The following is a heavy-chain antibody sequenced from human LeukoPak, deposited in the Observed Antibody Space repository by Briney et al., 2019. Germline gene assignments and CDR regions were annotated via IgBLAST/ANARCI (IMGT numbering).Heavy chain of an antibody. D-gene: IGHD3-9*01. Sequence: GGSLRLSCAASGFTFSSYAMHWVRQAPGKGLEWVAVISYDGSNKYYADSVKGRFTISRDNSKNTLYLQMNSLRAEDTAVYYCARQPVTGWEDYGMDVWGQGTTVTVSS. V-gene: IGHV3-30-3*01. CDR3: ARQPVTGWEDYGMDV. CDR1: GFTFSSYA. J-gene: IGHJ6*02. CDR2: ISYDGSNK.